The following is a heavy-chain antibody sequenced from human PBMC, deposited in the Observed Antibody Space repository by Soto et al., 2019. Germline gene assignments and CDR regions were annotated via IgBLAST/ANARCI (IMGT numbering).Heavy chain of an antibody. V-gene: IGHV3-23*01. CDR3: AKDYALSSRSYYYGMDA. CDR2: ISGSGVST. D-gene: IGHD2-2*01. CDR1: GFTFSNYA. Sequence: XESLRLSCAASGFTFSNYAMSWVRQAPGKGLEWVSLISGSGVSTYYADSVKGRFTISRDNAKNTLFLQMNSLRADDTAVYYCAKDYALSSRSYYYGMDAWGQGTTVTVS. J-gene: IGHJ6*02.